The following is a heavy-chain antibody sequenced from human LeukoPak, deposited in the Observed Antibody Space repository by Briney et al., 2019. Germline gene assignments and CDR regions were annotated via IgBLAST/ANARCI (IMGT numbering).Heavy chain of an antibody. J-gene: IGHJ6*03. CDR1: GYIFTGYY. V-gene: IGHV1-2*02. Sequence: ASVKVSCKASGYIFTGYYMHWVRQAPGQGLEWMGWISPKSGVTNYAQKFQGRVTMTTDTSTSTAYMELRSLRSDDTAVYYCARDHDGYDYYYYYMDVWGKGTTVTISS. D-gene: IGHD5-12*01. CDR3: ARDHDGYDYYYYYMDV. CDR2: ISPKSGVT.